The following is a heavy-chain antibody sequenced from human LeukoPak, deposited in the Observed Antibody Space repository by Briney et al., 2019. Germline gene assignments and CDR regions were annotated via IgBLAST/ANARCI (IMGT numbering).Heavy chain of an antibody. CDR1: GFAFSAYS. D-gene: IGHD2-21*01. CDR2: ITKSGDKT. V-gene: IGHV3-64*04. J-gene: IGHJ3*02. Sequence: PGGSLRLSCSASGFAFSAYSMNWVRQAPGKGLEYVSGITKSGDKTFYADSVRGRFTISRDNSKNTLYLQMNSLRAEDTAVYYCAKAGNHIISHAFDIWGQGTMVTVSS. CDR3: AKAGNHIISHAFDI.